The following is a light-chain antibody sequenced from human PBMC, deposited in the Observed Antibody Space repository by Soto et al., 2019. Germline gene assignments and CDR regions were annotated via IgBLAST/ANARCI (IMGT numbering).Light chain of an antibody. CDR1: QSISDT. V-gene: IGKV3-15*01. CDR3: QQYNNWPWT. Sequence: IVMPQSPATLSVSPGGRATLFCMASQSISDTLAWYQQKPGQAPRLLIYGASKRATGFPARFSGSGSGTDFTLIISSLQSEDFAVYYCQQYNNWPWTFGQGTKVDIK. CDR2: GAS. J-gene: IGKJ1*01.